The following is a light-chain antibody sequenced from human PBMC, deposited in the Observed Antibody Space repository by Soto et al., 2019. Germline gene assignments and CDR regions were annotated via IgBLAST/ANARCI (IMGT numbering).Light chain of an antibody. CDR2: TAS. CDR1: QSVASNY. CDR3: QQSYTTPFT. Sequence: MTQSPASLSVSPGESVTLSCRASQSVASNYLNWFQHKPGRAPKLLIHTASTLRSGVPSRFSGSGSGADFTLTISSLQREDFATYYCQQSYTTPFTFGRGTRLEN. J-gene: IGKJ5*01. V-gene: IGKV1-39*01.